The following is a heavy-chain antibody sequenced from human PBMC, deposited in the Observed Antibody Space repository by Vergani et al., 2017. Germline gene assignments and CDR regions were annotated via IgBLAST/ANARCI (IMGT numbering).Heavy chain of an antibody. CDR2: IDHTGRP. CDR3: ARVNTETNGHLYYYYYMDV. V-gene: IGHV4-34*01. D-gene: IGHD4-11*01. J-gene: IGHJ6*03. Sequence: QVQLQQWGGGLLKPSETLSLTCVVNGESFTSYHWTWIRQSPGEGLEWVVDIDHTGRPDYNPSLTSRLTMSVDKSRNQFSLTLNSVTATDTAIYFCARVNTETNGHLYYYYYMDVWGQGTAVTVS. CDR1: GESFTSYH.